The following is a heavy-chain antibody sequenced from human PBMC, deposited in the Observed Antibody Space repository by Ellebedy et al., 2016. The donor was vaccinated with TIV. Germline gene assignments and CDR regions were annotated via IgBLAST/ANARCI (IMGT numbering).Heavy chain of an antibody. D-gene: IGHD3-10*01. CDR3: ARAIGDLVYGMDV. CDR1: GGSINSYY. J-gene: IGHJ6*02. V-gene: IGHV4-59*12. CDR2: IYYSGST. Sequence: SETLSLXXTVSGGSINSYYWSWIRQPPGKGLEWIGYIYYSGSTNYNPSLKSRVTISVDRSKNQFSLKLGSVTAADTAVYYCARAIGDLVYGMDVWGQGTTVTVSS.